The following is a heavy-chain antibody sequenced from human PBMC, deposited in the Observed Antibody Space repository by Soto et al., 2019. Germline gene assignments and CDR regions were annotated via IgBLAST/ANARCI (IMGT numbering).Heavy chain of an antibody. CDR3: ARMGVLRYFDWSNWFDP. Sequence: PSETLSLTCTVSGGSISSSSYYWGWIRQPPGKGLEWIGSIYYSGSTYYNPSLKSRVTISVDTSKNQFSLKLSSVTAADTAVYYCARMGVLRYFDWSNWFDPWGQGTLVTVSS. CDR2: IYYSGST. D-gene: IGHD3-9*01. CDR1: GGSISSSSYY. V-gene: IGHV4-39*07. J-gene: IGHJ5*02.